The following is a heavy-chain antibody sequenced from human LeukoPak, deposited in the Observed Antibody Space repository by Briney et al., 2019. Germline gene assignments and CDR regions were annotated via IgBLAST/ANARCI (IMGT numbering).Heavy chain of an antibody. CDR2: IGKNQ. Sequence: GESLRLSCAPSRFSLGNFVMSWVRQAPGKGLEWVATIGKNQYYADSVKGRFTISKDSSKNMMYLQMDSLGVDDTAIYYCAKGSNGDYDNWGQGTLVTVSS. V-gene: IGHV3-23*01. CDR3: AKGSNGDYDN. J-gene: IGHJ4*02. CDR1: RFSLGNFV. D-gene: IGHD4-17*01.